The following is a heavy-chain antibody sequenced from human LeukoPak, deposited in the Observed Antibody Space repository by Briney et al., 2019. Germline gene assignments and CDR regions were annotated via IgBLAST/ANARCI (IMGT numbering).Heavy chain of an antibody. CDR3: ARDNGYCSSISCYFYYMDV. Sequence: GGSLRLSCTVSGFTFTSYWMSWVRQAPGKGLEWVANINEDGSEKHYVDSVKGRFTISRDNAKNSLHLQMNSLRAEDTAVYYCARDNGYCSSISCYFYYMDVWGKGTTVTVSS. CDR1: GFTFTSYW. J-gene: IGHJ6*03. CDR2: INEDGSEK. V-gene: IGHV3-7*01. D-gene: IGHD2-2*01.